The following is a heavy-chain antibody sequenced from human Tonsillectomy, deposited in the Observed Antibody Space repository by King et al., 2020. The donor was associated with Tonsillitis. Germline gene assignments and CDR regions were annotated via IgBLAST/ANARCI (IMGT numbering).Heavy chain of an antibody. Sequence: VQLQESGPGLVKPSQTLSLTCAVSGASLSSGNYSWGWIRQPPGKGLEWIGYVYYSGSTFFNPSLRSRLTISIDTSKNQFSLDLRSVTAADTALYFCARGTTVVTPVAFDVWGQGTPVTVSS. CDR1: GASLSSGNYS. CDR3: ARGTTVVTPVAFDV. D-gene: IGHD4-23*01. V-gene: IGHV4-30-4*07. J-gene: IGHJ3*01. CDR2: VYYSGST.